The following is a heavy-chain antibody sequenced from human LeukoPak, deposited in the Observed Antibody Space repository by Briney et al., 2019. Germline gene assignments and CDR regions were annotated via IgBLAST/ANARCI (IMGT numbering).Heavy chain of an antibody. Sequence: KPSETLSLTCAVYGGSFSGYYWSWIRQPPGKGLEWIGEINHSGSTNYNPSLKSRVTISVDTSKNQVSLKLSSVTAADTAVYYCARAYYDYVWGSYRHKRNAFDIWGQGTMVTVSS. V-gene: IGHV4-34*01. J-gene: IGHJ3*02. CDR2: INHSGST. CDR3: ARAYYDYVWGSYRHKRNAFDI. CDR1: GGSFSGYY. D-gene: IGHD3-16*02.